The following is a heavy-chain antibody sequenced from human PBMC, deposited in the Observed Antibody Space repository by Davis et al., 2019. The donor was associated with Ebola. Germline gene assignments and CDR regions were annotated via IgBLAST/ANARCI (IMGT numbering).Heavy chain of an antibody. Sequence: GGSLRLSCAASGFTFSSYGMHWVRQAPGKGLEWVAVISYDGSNKYYADSVKGRFTISRDNSKNTLYLQMNSLRAEDTAVYYCARAPYYYDSSGWGAFDIWGQGTMVTVSS. CDR2: ISYDGSNK. V-gene: IGHV3-30*03. J-gene: IGHJ3*02. CDR3: ARAPYYYDSSGWGAFDI. D-gene: IGHD3-22*01. CDR1: GFTFSSYG.